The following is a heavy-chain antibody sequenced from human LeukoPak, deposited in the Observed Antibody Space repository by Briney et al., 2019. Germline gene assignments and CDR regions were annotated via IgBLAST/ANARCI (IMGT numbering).Heavy chain of an antibody. CDR3: AGGSSGWYSDY. Sequence: GGSLRLSCAASGFTFSSYAMTWVRQAPGKGLEWVSAISGRGVNTYYADSVKGRFTISRDNSKNTLYLQMNSLRAEDTAVYYCAGGSSGWYSDYWGQGTLVTVPS. D-gene: IGHD6-19*01. J-gene: IGHJ4*02. CDR2: ISGRGVNT. CDR1: GFTFSSYA. V-gene: IGHV3-23*01.